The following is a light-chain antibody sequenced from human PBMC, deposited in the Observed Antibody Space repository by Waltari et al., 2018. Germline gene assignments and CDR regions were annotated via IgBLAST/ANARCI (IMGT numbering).Light chain of an antibody. CDR1: QSVSRA. Sequence: EIVLTQSPGSLSSSPGESVTLSCRASQSVSRALAWYQQKPGQPPRLLIVGASNRATGIPDRFSGSGSGTDFSLTSSRLEPEDFAVYYCQHYVRLPATFGQGTKVEIK. CDR2: GAS. V-gene: IGKV3-20*01. J-gene: IGKJ1*01. CDR3: QHYVRLPAT.